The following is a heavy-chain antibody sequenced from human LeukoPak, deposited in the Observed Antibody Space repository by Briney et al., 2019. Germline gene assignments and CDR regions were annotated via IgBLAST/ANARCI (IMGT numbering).Heavy chain of an antibody. CDR3: ARDEVATIGGYYYYYMDV. Sequence: GGSLRLSCAASGFTFSSYGMHWVRQAPGKGLEWVSAISGSGGSTYYADSVKGRFTISRDNSKNTLYLQMNSLRAEDTAVYYCARDEVATIGGYYYYYMDVWGKGTTVTISS. V-gene: IGHV3-23*01. CDR1: GFTFSSYG. CDR2: ISGSGGST. D-gene: IGHD5-12*01. J-gene: IGHJ6*03.